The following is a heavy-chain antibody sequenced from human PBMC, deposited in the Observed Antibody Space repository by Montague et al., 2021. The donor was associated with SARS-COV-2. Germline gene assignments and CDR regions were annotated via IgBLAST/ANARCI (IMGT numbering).Heavy chain of an antibody. CDR1: GGSFSDYY. Sequence: SETLSLTCAVYGGSFSDYYWSWIRQLPGKGLEWIGEINHRGTSKYNTSLKSRVSISLDTSKNQFSLYLSSVTAADTAVYYCARGRQHFNMIVVVMTGGEYYFDYWGQGTLVTVSS. CDR3: ARGRQHFNMIVVVMTGGEYYFDY. J-gene: IGHJ4*02. CDR2: INHRGTS. D-gene: IGHD3-22*01. V-gene: IGHV4-34*01.